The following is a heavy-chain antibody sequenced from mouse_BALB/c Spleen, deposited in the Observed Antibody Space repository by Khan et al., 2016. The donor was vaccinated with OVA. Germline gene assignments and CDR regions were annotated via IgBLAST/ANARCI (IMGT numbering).Heavy chain of an antibody. CDR3: ARWGGNYPSYAMDY. CDR2: IYPGNVNT. D-gene: IGHD2-1*01. J-gene: IGHJ4*01. V-gene: IGHV1S56*01. Sequence: QVQLQQPGPELVKPGASVRISCKASGYTFTSYYIHWVKQRPGQGLEWIGWIYPGNVNTDYNEKFKGKATLTADKSSSTAYMQLSSLTSEDSADHCCARWGGNYPSYAMDYWGQGTSVTVSS. CDR1: GYTFTSYY.